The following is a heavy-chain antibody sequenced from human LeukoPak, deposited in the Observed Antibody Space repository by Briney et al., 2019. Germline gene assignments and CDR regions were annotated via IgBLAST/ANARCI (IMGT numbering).Heavy chain of an antibody. CDR1: GFTVSSNY. V-gene: IGHV3-66*01. CDR2: IYSGGST. J-gene: IGHJ4*02. Sequence: GRSLRLSCAASGFTVSSNYMSWVRQAPGKGLEWVSVIYSGGSTYYADSVKGRFTISRDNSKNTLYLQMNSLRAEDTAVYYCARVLYYGSGSPFDWGQGTLVTVSS. CDR3: ARVLYYGSGSPFD. D-gene: IGHD3-10*01.